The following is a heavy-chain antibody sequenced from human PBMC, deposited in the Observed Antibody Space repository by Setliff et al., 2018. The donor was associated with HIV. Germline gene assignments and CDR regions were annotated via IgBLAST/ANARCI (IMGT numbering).Heavy chain of an antibody. CDR3: ARVNSGGYNYKSFFDY. V-gene: IGHV3-33*08. Sequence: GGSLRLSCAASGFTFSNYGMHWVRQAPGKGLEWVAVIWSDGSKYYADSVKGRFTISRDISKNSLYLQMNSLRAEDTAVYYCARVNSGGYNYKSFFDYWGQGTLVTVSS. CDR2: IWSDGSK. J-gene: IGHJ4*02. D-gene: IGHD5-12*01. CDR1: GFTFSNYG.